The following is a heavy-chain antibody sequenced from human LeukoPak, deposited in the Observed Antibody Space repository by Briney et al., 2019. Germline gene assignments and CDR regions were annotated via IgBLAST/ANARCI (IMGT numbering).Heavy chain of an antibody. V-gene: IGHV3-23*01. D-gene: IGHD3-9*01. J-gene: IGHJ4*02. CDR3: AKATYYDILTGYYADY. CDR1: GFTFSSYA. CDR2: ISGSGGST. Sequence: GGSLRLSCSASGFTFSSYAMSWVRQAPGKGLEWVSAISGSGGSTYYADSVKGRITISRDNSKNTLYLQMNSLTAEDTAVYYCAKATYYDILTGYYADYWGQGTLVTVSS.